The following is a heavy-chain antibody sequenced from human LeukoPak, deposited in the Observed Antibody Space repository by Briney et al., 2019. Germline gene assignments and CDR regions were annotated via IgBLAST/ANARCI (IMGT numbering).Heavy chain of an antibody. CDR2: ISYDGSNK. D-gene: IGHD2-2*01. CDR1: GFTFSSYA. V-gene: IGHV3-30*04. Sequence: GGSLRLSCAASGFTFSSYAMHWVRQAPGKGLEWVAVISYDGSNKYYADSVKGRFTISRDNSKNTLYLQMNSLRAEDTAVYYCAGYCSSTSCYSFDYWGQGTLVTVSS. J-gene: IGHJ4*02. CDR3: AGYCSSTSCYSFDY.